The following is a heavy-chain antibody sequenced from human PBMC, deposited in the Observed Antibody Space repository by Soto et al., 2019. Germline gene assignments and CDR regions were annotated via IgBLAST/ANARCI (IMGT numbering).Heavy chain of an antibody. CDR1: GYTFTSYY. D-gene: IGHD3-3*01. V-gene: IGHV1-46*01. Sequence: ASVKVSCKASGYTFTSYYMHWVRQAPGQGLEWMGIINPSGGSTSYAQKFQGRVTMTRDTSTSTVYMELSSLRSEDTAVYYCARDLFWSGYSPLYYYYSMDVWGQGTTVTVSS. J-gene: IGHJ6*02. CDR2: INPSGGST. CDR3: ARDLFWSGYSPLYYYYSMDV.